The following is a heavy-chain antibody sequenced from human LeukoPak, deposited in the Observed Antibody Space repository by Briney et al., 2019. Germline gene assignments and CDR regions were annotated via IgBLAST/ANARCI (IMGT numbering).Heavy chain of an antibody. V-gene: IGHV4-4*07. CDR3: ARVLGTVAGIRYWYFDL. Sequence: PSETLSLTCTVSGVSISSYYWSWIRQPAGKGLEWIGRIYTSGSTNYNPSLKSRVTMSVDTSKNQFSLKLSSVTAADTAVYYCARVLGTVAGIRYWYFDLWGRGTLVTVSS. CDR2: IYTSGST. J-gene: IGHJ2*01. D-gene: IGHD6-19*01. CDR1: GVSISSYY.